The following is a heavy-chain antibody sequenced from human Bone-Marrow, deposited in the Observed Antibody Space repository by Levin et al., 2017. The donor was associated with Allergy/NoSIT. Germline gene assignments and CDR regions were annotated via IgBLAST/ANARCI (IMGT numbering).Heavy chain of an antibody. CDR1: GFTFRNSG. Sequence: GESLKISCAASGFTFRNSGMHWVRQAPGKGLEWVAVIWYDGSSKYYTDPVKGRFTISRDNSKDTVYLQMSSLRAEDTAVYYCAKDFGTDAAVGWLNAMDLWGQGTTVIVSS. J-gene: IGHJ6*02. V-gene: IGHV3-33*06. D-gene: IGHD6-13*01. CDR2: IWYDGSSK. CDR3: AKDFGTDAAVGWLNAMDL.